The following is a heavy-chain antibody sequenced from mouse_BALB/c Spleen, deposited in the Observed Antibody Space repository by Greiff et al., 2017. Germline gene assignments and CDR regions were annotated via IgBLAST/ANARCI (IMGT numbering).Heavy chain of an antibody. CDR3: ARQARAMDY. Sequence: EVKLVESGGDLVKPGGSLKLSCAASGFTFSSYGMSWVRQTPDKRLEWVATISSGGSTYYPDTVKGRFTISRDNAKNTLYLQMSSLKSEDTAMYYCARQARAMDYWGQGTSVTVSS. J-gene: IGHJ4*01. V-gene: IGHV5-6*01. CDR1: GFTFSSYG. CDR2: ISSGGST.